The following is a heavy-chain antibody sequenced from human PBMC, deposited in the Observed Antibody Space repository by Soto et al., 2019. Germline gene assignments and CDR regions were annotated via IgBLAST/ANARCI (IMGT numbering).Heavy chain of an antibody. D-gene: IGHD1-26*01. CDR2: ISPYNGNT. Sequence: ASVKVSCKASGYTFSSSAISWVRQAPGQGLEWMGWISPYNGNTHFAQKFQGRVTMATDTSTSTAYMELRSLISDDTAVYYCARDPQFSGSLSGGGDAFDIWGQGTMVTVSS. CDR1: GYTFSSSA. J-gene: IGHJ3*02. CDR3: ARDPQFSGSLSGGGDAFDI. V-gene: IGHV1-18*01.